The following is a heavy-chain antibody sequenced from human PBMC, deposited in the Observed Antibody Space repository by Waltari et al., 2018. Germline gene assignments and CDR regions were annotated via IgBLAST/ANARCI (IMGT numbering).Heavy chain of an antibody. V-gene: IGHV4-59*08. J-gene: IGHJ3*01. CDR1: GSFYY. CDR3: ATLGARYSNAFDV. CDR2: ASYSVST. D-gene: IGHD2-15*01. Sequence: QVQLQESGPGLVKPSETLSLTCTLSGSFYYLSWIRQPPGKGLECLGYASYSVSTYYNPPLLCRVTIVGGSSRNHFSLQLRSVTAADPAVYYCATLGARYSNAFDVWGQGTMVTVSS.